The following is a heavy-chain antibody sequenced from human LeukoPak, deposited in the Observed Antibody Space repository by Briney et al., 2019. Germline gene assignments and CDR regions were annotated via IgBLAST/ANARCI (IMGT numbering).Heavy chain of an antibody. J-gene: IGHJ6*03. CDR3: ARETSQKGAHYMDV. V-gene: IGHV4-61*01. D-gene: IGHD3-16*01. CDR2: IYYSGST. Sequence: SETLSLTCTVSGYSISSGYYWGWIRQPPGKGLEWIGYIYYSGSTNYNPSLKSRVTISVDTSKKQFSLKLTPVTVADTAVYYCARETSQKGAHYMDVWGKGTTVTISS. CDR1: GYSISSGYY.